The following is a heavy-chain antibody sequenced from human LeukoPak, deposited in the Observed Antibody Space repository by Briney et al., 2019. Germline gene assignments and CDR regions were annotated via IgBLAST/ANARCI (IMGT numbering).Heavy chain of an antibody. V-gene: IGHV3-53*01. CDR3: ARGVEPLAANTLAY. Sequence: PGGSVRLSCAPAGFPAITNNMTGVRQAPGKGLEWVSVLYSDGNTKYADSVQGRFTISRDNSKNTLYLEMNSLSPDDTAVYYCARGVEPLAANTLAYWGQGTLVTVSS. D-gene: IGHD1-14*01. CDR1: GFPAITNN. CDR2: LYSDGNT. J-gene: IGHJ4*02.